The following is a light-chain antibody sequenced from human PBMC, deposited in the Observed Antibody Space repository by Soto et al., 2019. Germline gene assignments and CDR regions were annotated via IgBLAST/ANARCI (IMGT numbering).Light chain of an antibody. CDR2: GAS. CDR3: LQDLNYPWT. CDR1: QGIGNA. Sequence: AIQITQSPSSLYASVGDRVTISCRASQGIGNALGWYQQKPRKPPKVLIYGASNLQSGVRRRFIGSGSGTDFTLAISSLQPEDCGTYYCLQDLNYPWTFGQGTKVDSK. J-gene: IGKJ1*01. V-gene: IGKV1-6*01.